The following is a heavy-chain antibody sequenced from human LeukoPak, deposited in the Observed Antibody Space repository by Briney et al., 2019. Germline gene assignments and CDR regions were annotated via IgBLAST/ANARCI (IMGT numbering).Heavy chain of an antibody. Sequence: GGSLRLSCAASGFTFSSYAMHWVRQAPGKGLEWVVVISYDGSNKYYADSVKGRFTISRDNSKNTLYLQMNSLRAEDTAVYYCAGGWSSWYYYYYGMDVWGQGTTVTVSS. CDR1: GFTFSSYA. D-gene: IGHD6-13*01. V-gene: IGHV3-30-3*01. J-gene: IGHJ6*02. CDR3: AGGWSSWYYYYYGMDV. CDR2: ISYDGSNK.